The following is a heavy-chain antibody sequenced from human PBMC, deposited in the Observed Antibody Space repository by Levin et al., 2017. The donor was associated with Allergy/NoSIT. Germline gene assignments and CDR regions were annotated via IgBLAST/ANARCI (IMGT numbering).Heavy chain of an antibody. CDR3: ARGYSGYVWGYSFDY. D-gene: IGHD5-12*01. Sequence: GGSLRLSCAASGFTFDDYGMNWVRQAPGKGLEWVSGINWNGDSTGYADSVKGRFTISRDNAKNSLYLQMSSLRAEDTALYYCARGYSGYVWGYSFDYWGQGTLVTVSS. J-gene: IGHJ4*02. CDR1: GFTFDDYG. CDR2: INWNGDST. V-gene: IGHV3-20*04.